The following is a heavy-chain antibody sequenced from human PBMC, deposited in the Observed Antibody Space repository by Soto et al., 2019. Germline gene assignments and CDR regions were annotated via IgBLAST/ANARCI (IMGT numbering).Heavy chain of an antibody. D-gene: IGHD3-10*01. J-gene: IGHJ6*02. CDR3: ARVPYGSGIGKNYYYHGMDV. Sequence: SVKVSCKASGGTFSSYAISWVRQAPGQGLEWMGGIIPIFGTANYAQKFQGRVTITADKSTSTAYMELSSLRSEDTAVYYCARVPYGSGIGKNYYYHGMDVWGQGTTVTVSS. CDR1: GGTFSSYA. CDR2: IIPIFGTA. V-gene: IGHV1-69*06.